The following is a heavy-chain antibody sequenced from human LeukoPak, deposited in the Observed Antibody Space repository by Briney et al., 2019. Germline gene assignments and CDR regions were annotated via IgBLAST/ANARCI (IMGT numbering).Heavy chain of an antibody. D-gene: IGHD3-22*01. J-gene: IGHJ4*02. V-gene: IGHV3-23*01. CDR3: AKDARPYDSSGYCNFDY. CDR2: ISGSGGST. Sequence: GGSLRLSCAASGFTFSSYAMSWVRQAPGKGLEWVSAISGSGGSTYYADSVKGRFTISRDNSKNTLYLQMNSLRAEDTAVYYCAKDARPYDSSGYCNFDYWGQGTLVTVSS. CDR1: GFTFSSYA.